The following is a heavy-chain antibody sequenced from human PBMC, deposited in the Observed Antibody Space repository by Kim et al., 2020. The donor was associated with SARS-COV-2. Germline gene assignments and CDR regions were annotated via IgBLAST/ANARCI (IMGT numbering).Heavy chain of an antibody. V-gene: IGHV4-59*03. CDR3: AKCSSGWYPYFDY. Sequence: YHTSRQSRGTISVDTSNNQFSLNLSSVTAADTAVYYCAKCSSGWYPYFDYWTQGTLVTVSS. D-gene: IGHD6-19*01. J-gene: IGHJ4*02.